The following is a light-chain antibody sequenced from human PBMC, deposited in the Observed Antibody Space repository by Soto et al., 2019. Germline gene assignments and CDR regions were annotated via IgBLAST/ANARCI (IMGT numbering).Light chain of an antibody. CDR2: GNS. J-gene: IGLJ2*01. V-gene: IGLV1-40*01. Sequence: QSVLTQPPSVSGAPGQRVTISCTGSSSNIGAGYDVHWYQQLPGTAPKLLIYGNSNRPSGVXXXFSGSKSGTSASLAITGLQAEDEADYYCQSYDSSLSGNVVFGGGTKLTVL. CDR1: SSNIGAGYD. CDR3: QSYDSSLSGNVV.